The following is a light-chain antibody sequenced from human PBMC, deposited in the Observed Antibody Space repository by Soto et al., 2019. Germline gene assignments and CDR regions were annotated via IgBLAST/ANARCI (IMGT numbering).Light chain of an antibody. CDR3: QQYYVYPRT. J-gene: IGKJ1*01. CDR1: QAISSY. Sequence: AIRMTQSTSSLSASTGDRVTITCRASQAISSYLAWYQQKPGKAPKLLIFAASTLQSGVPSRFSGGGSGTDFTLTISCLQSEDFATYYCQQYYVYPRTFGQGTKVEI. CDR2: AAS. V-gene: IGKV1-8*01.